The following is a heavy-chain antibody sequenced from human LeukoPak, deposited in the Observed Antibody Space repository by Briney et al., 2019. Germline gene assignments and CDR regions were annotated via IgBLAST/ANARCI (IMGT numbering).Heavy chain of an antibody. Sequence: SETLSLTCAVYGGSLSGSYWSWIRQPPGKGLEWIGEINHSGSANYNPSLKSRVTLSIDKSKNQFSLNLNSATAADTAVYYCARARRDSGFYKVDYWGQGTLVTVSS. V-gene: IGHV4-34*01. CDR1: GGSLSGSY. D-gene: IGHD3-3*01. J-gene: IGHJ4*02. CDR2: INHSGSA. CDR3: ARARRDSGFYKVDY.